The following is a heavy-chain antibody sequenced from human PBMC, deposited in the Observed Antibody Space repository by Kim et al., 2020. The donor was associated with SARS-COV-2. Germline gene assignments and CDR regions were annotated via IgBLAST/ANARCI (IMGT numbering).Heavy chain of an antibody. CDR2: ISSSSSTI. Sequence: GGSLRLSCAASGFTFSSYSMNWVRQAPGKGLEWVSYISSSSSTIYYADSVKGRFTISRDTAKNSLYLQMNSLRDEDTAVYYCARELAVAWSYYYYGMDVWGEGPTVTVSS. V-gene: IGHV3-48*02. CDR3: ARELAVAWSYYYYGMDV. CDR1: GFTFSSYS. D-gene: IGHD6-19*01. J-gene: IGHJ6*04.